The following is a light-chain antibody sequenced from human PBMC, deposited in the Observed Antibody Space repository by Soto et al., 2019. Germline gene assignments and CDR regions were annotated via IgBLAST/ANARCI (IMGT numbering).Light chain of an antibody. CDR3: QHFKSFPIT. CDR2: GVS. Sequence: ERIMTQSPATLSVSPGESATFSCRASQSVSSNLAWYQQKPGQAPRLLIYGVSTRATGIPARFSGSGSETKFTLTISSLQSDDFATYYCQHFKSFPITFGQGTDWRL. V-gene: IGKV3-15*01. CDR1: QSVSSN. J-gene: IGKJ5*01.